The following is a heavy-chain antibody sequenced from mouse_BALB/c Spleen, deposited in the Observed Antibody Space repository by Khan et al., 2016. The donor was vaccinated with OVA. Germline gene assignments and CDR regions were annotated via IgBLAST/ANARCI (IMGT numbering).Heavy chain of an antibody. CDR3: VNHGSSSAWFTY. CDR2: INPSTDYT. J-gene: IGHJ3*01. Sequence: QVQLKQSGAELAKPGASVKMSCKASGYTFTSYWMHWVKQRPGQGLEWIGYINPSTDYTEYNQKFKDKATLTADKSSSTAYMQLTSLTSEDSAVYYCVNHGSSSAWFTYWGQGILVTVSA. CDR1: GYTFTSYW. V-gene: IGHV1-7*01. D-gene: IGHD1-1*01.